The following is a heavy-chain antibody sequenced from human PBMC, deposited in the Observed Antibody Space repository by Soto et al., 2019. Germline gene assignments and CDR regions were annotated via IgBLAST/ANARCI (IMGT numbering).Heavy chain of an antibody. CDR2: FDPEDGET. CDR3: ATLNYYDSSGYRYYFDY. V-gene: IGHV1-24*01. CDR1: GYTLTELS. D-gene: IGHD3-22*01. Sequence: SVKVSCKVSGYTLTELSMHWVRQAPGKGLEWMGGFDPEDGETIYAQKFQGRVTMTEDTSTDTAYMELSSLRSEDTAVYYCATLNYYDSSGYRYYFDYWGQGTLVTVSS. J-gene: IGHJ4*02.